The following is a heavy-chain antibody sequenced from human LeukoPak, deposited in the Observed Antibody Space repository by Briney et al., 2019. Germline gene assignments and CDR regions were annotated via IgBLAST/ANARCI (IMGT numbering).Heavy chain of an antibody. J-gene: IGHJ4*02. D-gene: IGHD6-19*01. CDR1: GFTFSNFA. Sequence: GGSLRLSCSASGFTFSNFAMSWVRQAPGKGPEWVSAIGSGGESTYYADSVKGRFTISRDNSKNTLSLQVNGLRAEDSAVYYCAKGSQGWPYFFDYWGRGTLVTVSS. V-gene: IGHV3-23*01. CDR2: IGSGGEST. CDR3: AKGSQGWPYFFDY.